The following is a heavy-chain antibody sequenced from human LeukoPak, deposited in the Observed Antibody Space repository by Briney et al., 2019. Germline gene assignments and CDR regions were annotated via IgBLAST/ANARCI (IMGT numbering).Heavy chain of an antibody. CDR3: ARDYDSSGYGSYFDY. D-gene: IGHD3-22*01. J-gene: IGHJ4*02. CDR2: ISAYNGHT. CDR1: GYTFTSYG. Sequence: GASVKVSCKASGYTFTSYGISWVRQAPGQGLEWMGWISAYNGHTNYAQKFQGRVSMTTDTSTSTAYMELRSLRSDDTAVYYCARDYDSSGYGSYFDYWGQGTLVTVSS. V-gene: IGHV1-18*01.